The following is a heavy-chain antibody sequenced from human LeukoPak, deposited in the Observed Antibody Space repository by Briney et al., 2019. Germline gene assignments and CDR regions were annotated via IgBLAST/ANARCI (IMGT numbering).Heavy chain of an antibody. CDR3: ASNHIAAAGTEDDY. CDR2: IYSGGST. CDR1: GFTVSSNY. D-gene: IGHD6-13*01. J-gene: IGHJ4*02. V-gene: IGHV3-53*01. Sequence: PGGSLRLSCAASGFTVSSNYMSWVRQAPGKGLEWVSVIYSGGSTYYADSVKGRFTISRDNSKNTLYLQMNSLRAEDTAVYYCASNHIAAAGTEDDYWGQGTLVTVSS.